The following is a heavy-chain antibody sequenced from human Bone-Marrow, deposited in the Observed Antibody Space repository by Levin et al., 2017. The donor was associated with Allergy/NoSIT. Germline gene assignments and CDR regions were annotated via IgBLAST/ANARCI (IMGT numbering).Heavy chain of an antibody. CDR1: GFTVSNNY. V-gene: IGHV3-66*02. D-gene: IGHD1-14*01. Sequence: GGSLRLSCVVSGFTVSNNYMSWVRQAPGKGLEWVSVMYSGGSAYYADSVKGRLTISRDNSKNTVYLQMNSLRAEDTAVYYCARLDLITGIDYWGQGTLVIVSA. CDR3: ARLDLITGIDY. J-gene: IGHJ4*02. CDR2: MYSGGSA.